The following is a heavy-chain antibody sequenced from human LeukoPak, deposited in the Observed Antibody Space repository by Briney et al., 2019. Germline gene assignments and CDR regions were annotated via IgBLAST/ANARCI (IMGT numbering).Heavy chain of an antibody. CDR3: ARVDFWSCYYPTFDY. D-gene: IGHD3-3*01. CDR2: INPNSGGT. CDR1: GYTFTGYY. Sequence: ASVKVSCKASGYTFTGYYMHWVRQAPGQGLEWMGWINPNSGGTNYAQKFQGRVTMTRDTSISTAYMELSRLRSDDTAVYYCARVDFWSCYYPTFDYWGQGTLVTVSS. V-gene: IGHV1-2*02. J-gene: IGHJ4*02.